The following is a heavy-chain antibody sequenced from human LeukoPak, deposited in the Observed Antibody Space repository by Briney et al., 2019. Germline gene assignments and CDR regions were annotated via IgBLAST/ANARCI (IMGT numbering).Heavy chain of an antibody. CDR2: ISGSSSFI. CDR1: GFTFSHYN. Sequence: GGSLRLSCAASGFTFSHYNMNWVRQAPGKGLEWVSSISGSSSFIDSADSVKGRFTISRDNAKNSLHLQMNSLRADDTAVYYCARGAWEGYFDYWGQGTLVTVSS. V-gene: IGHV3-21*01. CDR3: ARGAWEGYFDY. J-gene: IGHJ4*02. D-gene: IGHD1-26*01.